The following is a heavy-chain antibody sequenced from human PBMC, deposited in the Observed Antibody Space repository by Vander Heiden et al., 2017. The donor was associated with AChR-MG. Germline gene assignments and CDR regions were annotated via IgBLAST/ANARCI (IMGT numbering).Heavy chain of an antibody. D-gene: IGHD1-26*01. V-gene: IGHV3-15*01. CDR1: GFTFSNAW. CDR2: IKSKTDGGTT. CDR3: TTVQWELRPVDY. Sequence: EVQLVESGGGLVKPGGSLRLSCAASGFTFSNAWMSWVRQAPGKGLEWVGRIKSKTDGGTTDYAAPVKGRFTISRDDLKNTLYLQMNSLRTEDTAVYYCTTVQWELRPVDYWGQGTLVTVSS. J-gene: IGHJ4*02.